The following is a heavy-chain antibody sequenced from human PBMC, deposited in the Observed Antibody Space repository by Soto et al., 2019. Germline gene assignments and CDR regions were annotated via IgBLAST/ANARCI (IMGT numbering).Heavy chain of an antibody. J-gene: IGHJ4*02. CDR3: ARDSIYCSGGSCYDYYFDY. Sequence: QVQLVESGGGVVQPGRSLRLSCAASGFTFSSYGMHWVRQAPGKGLEWVAVIWYDGSNKYYADSVKGRFTISRDNSKNTLYPQMNSLRAEDTAVYYCARDSIYCSGGSCYDYYFDYWGQGTLVTVSS. CDR2: IWYDGSNK. CDR1: GFTFSSYG. V-gene: IGHV3-33*01. D-gene: IGHD2-15*01.